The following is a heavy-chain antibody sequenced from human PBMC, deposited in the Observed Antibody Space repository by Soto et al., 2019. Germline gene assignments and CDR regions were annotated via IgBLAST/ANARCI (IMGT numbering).Heavy chain of an antibody. D-gene: IGHD6-6*01. CDR3: ARGGAARPDY. CDR2: IGSITRNI. J-gene: IGHJ4*02. Sequence: LRLSCAASGFTFSNYGMNWVRQAPGKGPEWVSYIGSITRNINYANSVKGRFTISRDNAKNSLYLQMNSLRDEDTAVYYCARGGAARPDYWGLGTLVTVSS. V-gene: IGHV3-48*02. CDR1: GFTFSNYG.